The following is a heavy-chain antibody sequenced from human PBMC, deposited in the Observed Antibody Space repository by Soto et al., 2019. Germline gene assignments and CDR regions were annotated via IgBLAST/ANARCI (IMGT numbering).Heavy chain of an antibody. V-gene: IGHV1-18*01. J-gene: IGHJ4*02. Sequence: APVKVSCKASGYNFTSYGISWVRQAPGQGLEWMGWISAYNGNTNYAQKLQGRVTMTTDASTSTAYMELRSLRSDDTAVYYCARVHSSGWYTIDYWGQGTLVTVSS. CDR2: ISAYNGNT. D-gene: IGHD6-19*01. CDR3: ARVHSSGWYTIDY. CDR1: GYNFTSYG.